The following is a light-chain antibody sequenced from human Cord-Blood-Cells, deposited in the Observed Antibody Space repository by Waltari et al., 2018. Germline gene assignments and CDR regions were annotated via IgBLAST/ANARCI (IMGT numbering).Light chain of an antibody. CDR2: DAS. V-gene: IGKV1-33*01. CDR1: QDISNY. Sequence: DIQMTQSPSSLSASGVDRVTLTCQASQDISNYLNWYQQKPGKAPKLLIYDASNLETGVPSRFSGSGSGTDFTFTISSLQPEDIATYYCQQYDNLPPYTFGQGTKLEIK. J-gene: IGKJ2*01. CDR3: QQYDNLPPYT.